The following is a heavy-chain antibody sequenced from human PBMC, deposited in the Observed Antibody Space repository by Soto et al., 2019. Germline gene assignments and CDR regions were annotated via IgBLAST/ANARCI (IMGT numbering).Heavy chain of an antibody. CDR2: IYYSGST. Sequence: SETLSLTCTVSGGSISSGGYYLSWIRQHPGKGLEWIGYIYYSGSTYYNPSLKSRVTISVDTSKNQFSLKLSSVTAADTAVYYCARVVVRYGSGNFDYWGQGTLVTVSS. J-gene: IGHJ4*02. CDR1: GGSISSGGYY. D-gene: IGHD3-10*01. V-gene: IGHV4-31*03. CDR3: ARVVVRYGSGNFDY.